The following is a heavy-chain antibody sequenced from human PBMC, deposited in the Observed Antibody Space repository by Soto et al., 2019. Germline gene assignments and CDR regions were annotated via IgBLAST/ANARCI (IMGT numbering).Heavy chain of an antibody. CDR2: IYYSGST. V-gene: IGHV4-31*03. J-gene: IGHJ5*02. CDR3: ARHGEDAVADGWFDP. D-gene: IGHD6-19*01. Sequence: SETLSLTCTVSGGSISSGGYYWSWIRQHPGKGLEWIGYIYYSGSTYYNPSLKSRVTISVDTSKNQFSLKLSSVTAADTAVYYCARHGEDAVADGWFDPWGQGTLVTVSA. CDR1: GGSISSGGYY.